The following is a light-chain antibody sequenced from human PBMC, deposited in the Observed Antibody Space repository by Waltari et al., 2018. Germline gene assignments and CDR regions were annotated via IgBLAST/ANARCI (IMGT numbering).Light chain of an antibody. Sequence: QSVLTQPPSVSEAPRQRVTIPCSGSSSNIGNNAVNWYQQLPGKAPKLLIYYDDLLPSGVSDRFSGSKSGTSASLAISGLQSEDEADYYCAAWDDSLNVVVFGGGTKLTVL. CDR2: YDD. CDR3: AAWDDSLNVVV. V-gene: IGLV1-36*01. CDR1: SSNIGNNA. J-gene: IGLJ2*01.